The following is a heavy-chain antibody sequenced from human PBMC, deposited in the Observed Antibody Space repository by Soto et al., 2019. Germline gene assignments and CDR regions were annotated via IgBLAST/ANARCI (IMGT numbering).Heavy chain of an antibody. CDR2: IYNSGST. D-gene: IGHD2-15*01. J-gene: IGHJ4*02. CDR1: GGSISSGGYS. Sequence: QLQLQESGSGLVKPSQTLSLTCAVSGGSISSGGYSWSWIRQPPGKGLEWIGYIYNSGSTYYNPSLKSRVTTSEDTSKNQFSLKLSSVTAADTAVYYCARGQVVAAQHWGQGTLVTVSS. V-gene: IGHV4-30-2*01. CDR3: ARGQVVAAQH.